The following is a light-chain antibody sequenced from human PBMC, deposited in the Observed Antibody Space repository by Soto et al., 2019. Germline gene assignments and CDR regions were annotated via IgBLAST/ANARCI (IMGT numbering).Light chain of an antibody. J-gene: IGKJ4*01. CDR3: HHNAFSPLT. CDR2: GVS. V-gene: IGKV3-20*01. CDR1: QSIISRY. Sequence: IVLTQSPDTLSLSPGERATLSCRASQSIISRYLTWYQWRPGQPPRLLIYGVSNRATGIPDRFSGGGSGTDFTLNISRLEPEDFAVYYCHHNAFSPLTFGGGTRIEIK.